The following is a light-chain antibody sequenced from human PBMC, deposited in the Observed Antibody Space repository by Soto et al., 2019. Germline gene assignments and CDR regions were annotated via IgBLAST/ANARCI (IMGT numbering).Light chain of an antibody. V-gene: IGKV1-5*03. J-gene: IGKJ1*01. CDR3: QQYNNYWT. CDR2: KAS. Sequence: DIQMTQSPSTLSASVGDRVTITCRASQSISYWLAWYQQKPGKAPNFLIYKASSLESGVPSRFSGSGSGTEFPLTISRLPPDDFATYYCQQYNNYWTFGQGTKVEIK. CDR1: QSISYW.